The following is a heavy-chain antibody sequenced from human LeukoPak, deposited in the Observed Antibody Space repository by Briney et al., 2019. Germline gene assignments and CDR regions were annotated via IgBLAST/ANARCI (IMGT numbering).Heavy chain of an antibody. CDR2: SSGDGGNT. CDR1: GFSLRSFA. D-gene: IGHD3-3*01. J-gene: IGHJ4*02. CDR3: AKQGRNDFVDS. Sequence: GGSLRLSCAASGFSLRSFAMSWVRQAPGKGLEWVSASSGDGGNTDYANSVKGRFTISRDNSKHTTYLQMNSLRADDTAVYYCAKQGRNDFVDSWGQGTLVTVSS. V-gene: IGHV3-23*01.